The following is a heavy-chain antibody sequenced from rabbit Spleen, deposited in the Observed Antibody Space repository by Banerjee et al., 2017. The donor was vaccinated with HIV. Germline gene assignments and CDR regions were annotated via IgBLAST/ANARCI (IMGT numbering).Heavy chain of an antibody. V-gene: IGHV1S40*01. J-gene: IGHJ4*01. CDR1: GFSFSSSDY. Sequence: QSLEESGGGLVQPEGSLALTCKASGFSFSSSDYICWVRRAPGKGLEWISCIAGSSSGFTYSATWAKGRFTISKTSSTTVTLQMTRLTAADTATYFCARDLDGVIGWNFGWWGPGTLVTVS. CDR2: IAGSSSGFT. D-gene: IGHD2-1*01. CDR3: ARDLDGVIGWNFGW.